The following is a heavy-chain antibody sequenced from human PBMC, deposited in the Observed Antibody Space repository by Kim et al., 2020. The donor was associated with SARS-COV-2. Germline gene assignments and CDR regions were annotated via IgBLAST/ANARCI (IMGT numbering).Heavy chain of an antibody. V-gene: IGHV3-30-3*01. CDR3: ARDEIIFDAFDI. D-gene: IGHD3-9*01. J-gene: IGHJ3*02. CDR2: ISYDGSNK. CDR1: GFTFSSYA. Sequence: GGSLRLSCAASGFTFSSYAMHWVRQAPGKGLEWVAVISYDGSNKYYADSVKGRFTISRDNSKNTLYLQMNSLRAEDTAVYYCARDEIIFDAFDIWGQGTMVTVSS.